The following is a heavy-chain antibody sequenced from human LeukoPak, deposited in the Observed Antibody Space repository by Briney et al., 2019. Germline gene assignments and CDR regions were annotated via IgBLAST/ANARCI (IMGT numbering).Heavy chain of an antibody. J-gene: IGHJ6*02. CDR2: ISYDESNK. CDR1: GFTFSSYA. Sequence: GGSLRLSCAASGFTFSSYAMHWVRQAPGKGLEWVAVISYDESNKYYADSVKGRFTISRDNSKNTLYLQMNSLRAEDTAVYYCARSSGWYPGYHMDVWGQGTTVTVSS. D-gene: IGHD6-19*01. CDR3: ARSSGWYPGYHMDV. V-gene: IGHV3-30-3*01.